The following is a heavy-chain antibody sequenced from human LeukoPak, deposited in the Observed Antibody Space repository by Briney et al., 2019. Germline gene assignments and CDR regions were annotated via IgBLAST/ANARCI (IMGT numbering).Heavy chain of an antibody. CDR3: ARDPGDFLSGGSYYDNGMDV. D-gene: IGHD3-3*01. CDR1: GDIFSNYG. J-gene: IGHJ6*02. V-gene: IGHV1-69*04. CDR2: IIPILNIL. Sequence: GASVKLSCQASGDIFSNYGISWVRQAPGQGLDWMARIIPILNILYYAQKFQGRLTISADKPTSTLYMELSSLTSEDTAVYYCARDPGDFLSGGSYYDNGMDVWGQGATVTVSS.